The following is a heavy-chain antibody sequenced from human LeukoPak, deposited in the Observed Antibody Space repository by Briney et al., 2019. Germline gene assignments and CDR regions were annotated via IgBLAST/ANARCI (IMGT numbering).Heavy chain of an antibody. D-gene: IGHD3-16*01. J-gene: IGHJ4*02. V-gene: IGHV3-23*01. Sequence: PGGSLRLSCAASGFTFSSYAMSWVRQAPGKGLEWVSAISGSGGSTYYADSVKGRFTISRDNSKNTLYLQMNSLRAEDTAVYYCAKMRYDYVWGSYTSYYFDYWGQGTLVTVSS. CDR3: AKMRYDYVWGSYTSYYFDY. CDR2: ISGSGGST. CDR1: GFTFSSYA.